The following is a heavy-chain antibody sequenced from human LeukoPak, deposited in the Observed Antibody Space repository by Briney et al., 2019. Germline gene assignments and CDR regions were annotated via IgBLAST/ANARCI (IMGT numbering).Heavy chain of an antibody. CDR3: ARVPDYGDSVFDY. CDR2: IYYSGST. Sequence: SETLSLTCTVSGGSISSYYWSWIRQPPGKGLEWIGYIYYSGSTNYNPSLKSRVTISVDTSKNQFSPRLSSVTATDTAVYYCARVPDYGDSVFDYWGQGTLVTVSS. CDR1: GGSISSYY. D-gene: IGHD4-17*01. V-gene: IGHV4-59*01. J-gene: IGHJ4*02.